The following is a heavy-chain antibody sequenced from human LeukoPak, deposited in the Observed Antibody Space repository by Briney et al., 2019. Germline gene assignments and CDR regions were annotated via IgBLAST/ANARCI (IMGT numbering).Heavy chain of an antibody. D-gene: IGHD6-13*01. J-gene: IGHJ5*02. CDR3: ARQIAEAGNNWFDP. V-gene: IGHV5-51*01. Sequence: GESLKISCKGSGYSFTTYWIVWVRQMPGKGLEWMGIIYPGDSETRYSPSFQGQVTISADKSINTAYLQWSSLKASDTAMYYCARQIAEAGNNWFDPWGQGTLVTVSS. CDR2: IYPGDSET. CDR1: GYSFTTYW.